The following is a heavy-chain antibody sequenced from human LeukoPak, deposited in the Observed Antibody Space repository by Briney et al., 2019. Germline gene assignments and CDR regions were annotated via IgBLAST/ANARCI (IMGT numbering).Heavy chain of an antibody. V-gene: IGHV4-34*01. Sequence: SETLSLTCAVYGGSFSGYYWSWIRQPPGKGLEWIGEINHSGSTNYNPSLKSRVTISVDTSKNQFSLKLSSVTAADTAVYYCATKLSADPHYFDYWGQGILVTVSS. J-gene: IGHJ4*02. CDR2: INHSGST. CDR3: ATKLSADPHYFDY. D-gene: IGHD1-1*01. CDR1: GGSFSGYY.